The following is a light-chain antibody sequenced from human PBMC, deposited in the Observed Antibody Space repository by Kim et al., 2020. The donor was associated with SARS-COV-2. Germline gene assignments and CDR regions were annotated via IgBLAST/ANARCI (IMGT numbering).Light chain of an antibody. CDR2: KAS. V-gene: IGKV1-5*03. CDR1: QSISSW. J-gene: IGKJ1*01. CDR3: QQYNSYSRT. Sequence: DIQMTQSPPTLSASVGDRVTITCRASQSISSWLAWYQQKPGKAPKLLIYKASSLGSGVPSRFSGSGSGTEFTLTISSLQPDDFATYYCQQYNSYSRTFGQGTKVDIK.